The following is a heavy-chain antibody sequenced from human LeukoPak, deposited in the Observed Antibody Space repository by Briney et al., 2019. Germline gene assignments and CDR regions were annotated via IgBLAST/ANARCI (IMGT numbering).Heavy chain of an antibody. J-gene: IGHJ6*02. CDR2: INPNSGGI. Sequence: ASVKVSCKTSGYTFTGYYMHWVRQAPGQGLEWMGWINPNSGGIHYAQKFQGRVSMTRDTSINTAYMELSSLRSDDTAVYYCANGLDASGTNGMDVWGQGTTVTVSS. V-gene: IGHV1-2*02. CDR3: ANGLDASGTNGMDV. CDR1: GYTFTGYY. D-gene: IGHD3-10*01.